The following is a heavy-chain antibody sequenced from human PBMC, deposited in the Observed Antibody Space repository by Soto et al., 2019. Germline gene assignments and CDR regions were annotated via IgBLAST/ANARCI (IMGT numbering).Heavy chain of an antibody. Sequence: GSGPTLVNPTQTLTLTCTFSGFSLSTSGMCVSWIRQPPGKALEWLALIDWDDDKYYSTSLKNRLTISKDTSKNQVVLTMTNMDPVDTATYYCARTYYDFWSGYPTAGKNWFDPWGQGTLVTVSS. J-gene: IGHJ5*02. CDR2: IDWDDDK. CDR3: ARTYYDFWSGYPTAGKNWFDP. CDR1: GFSLSTSGMC. D-gene: IGHD3-3*01. V-gene: IGHV2-70*01.